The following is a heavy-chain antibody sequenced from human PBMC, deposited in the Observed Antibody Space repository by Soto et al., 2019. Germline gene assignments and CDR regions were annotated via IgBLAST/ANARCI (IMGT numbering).Heavy chain of an antibody. J-gene: IGHJ4*02. V-gene: IGHV1-46*03. CDR2: INPSDGST. Sequence: QVQLVQSGAEVKKPGASVKVSCKASAYTFTSDYMHWVRQAPGQGLEWMGKINPSDGSTSSAQQFQGRVTVTRDTFTSTVYMELSSLRSEDTAMYYCVRVGCRYGDCPFDFWGQGTLVTVSS. CDR3: VRVGCRYGDCPFDF. D-gene: IGHD2-21*02. CDR1: AYTFTSDY.